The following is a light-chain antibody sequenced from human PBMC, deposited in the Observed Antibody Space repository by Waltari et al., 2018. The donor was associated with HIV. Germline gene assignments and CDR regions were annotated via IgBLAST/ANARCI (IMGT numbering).Light chain of an antibody. V-gene: IGLV1-47*01. Sequence: QSVLTQPPSASGTPGQRVTISCSGGSSNIGLYHVYWYQQFPGTAPKLLIYRDNQRPPGVPYRFSGSKSGTAASRVISGLRSEDEADYYCAAWDDRLSGLFGGGTKVTVL. J-gene: IGLJ2*01. CDR3: AAWDDRLSGL. CDR1: SSNIGLYH. CDR2: RDN.